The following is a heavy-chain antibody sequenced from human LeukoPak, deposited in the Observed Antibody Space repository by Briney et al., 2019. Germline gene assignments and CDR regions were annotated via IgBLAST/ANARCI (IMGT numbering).Heavy chain of an antibody. D-gene: IGHD3-3*01. J-gene: IGHJ4*02. CDR3: AREIFWSGYYSNLHFDY. V-gene: IGHV3-74*01. Sequence: PGGSLRLSCAASGFTFSNFWMNWVRQAPGKGLVWVSRINADGSGTTYADSVKGRFTISRDNAKNTLYLQMNSLKNDDTAVYYCAREIFWSGYYSNLHFDYWGQGTLVTVSS. CDR1: GFTFSNFW. CDR2: INADGSGT.